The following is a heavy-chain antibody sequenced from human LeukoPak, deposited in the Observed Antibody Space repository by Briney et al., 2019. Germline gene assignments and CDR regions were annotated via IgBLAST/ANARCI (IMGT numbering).Heavy chain of an antibody. CDR1: GGSISSYY. CDR2: IYYSGST. Sequence: SETLSLTCTVSGGSISSYYWSWIRQPPGKGLEWIGYIYYSGSTNYNPSLKSRVTISVDTSKNQFSLKLSSVTAADTAVYYCARQPPNYYGSGSNFDYWGQGTLVTVSS. D-gene: IGHD3-10*01. J-gene: IGHJ4*02. CDR3: ARQPPNYYGSGSNFDY. V-gene: IGHV4-59*01.